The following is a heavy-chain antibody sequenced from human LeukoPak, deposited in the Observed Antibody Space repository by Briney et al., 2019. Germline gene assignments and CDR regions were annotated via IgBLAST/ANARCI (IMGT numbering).Heavy chain of an antibody. CDR2: ISYDGSNK. Sequence: PGGSLRLSCAASGFTFSSYAMHWVRQAPGKGLEWVAVISYDGSNKYYADSVKGRFTISRDNSKNTLYLQMNSPRAEDTAVYYCARDEGIAARLNYWGQGTLVTVSS. V-gene: IGHV3-30-3*01. CDR1: GFTFSSYA. D-gene: IGHD6-6*01. J-gene: IGHJ4*02. CDR3: ARDEGIAARLNY.